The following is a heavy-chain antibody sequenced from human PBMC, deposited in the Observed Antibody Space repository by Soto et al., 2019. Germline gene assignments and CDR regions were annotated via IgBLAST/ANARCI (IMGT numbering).Heavy chain of an antibody. CDR3: ARGAAAGMRILIFDY. Sequence: QVQLVESGGGVVQPGRSLRLSCAASGFTFSSYGMHWVRQAPGKGLEWVAVIWYDGSNKYYADSVKGRFTISRDNSKNTLYLQMNSLRAEDTAVYYCARGAAAGMRILIFDYWGQGTLVTVSS. D-gene: IGHD6-13*01. J-gene: IGHJ4*02. CDR2: IWYDGSNK. CDR1: GFTFSSYG. V-gene: IGHV3-33*01.